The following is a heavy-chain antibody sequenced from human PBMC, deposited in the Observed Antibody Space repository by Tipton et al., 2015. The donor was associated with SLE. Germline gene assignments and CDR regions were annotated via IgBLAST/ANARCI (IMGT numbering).Heavy chain of an antibody. CDR2: IRYDGSNK. CDR1: GFTFSSYG. CDR3: ASGGSAKLYYGMDV. D-gene: IGHD3-16*01. V-gene: IGHV3-30*02. Sequence: SLRLSCAASGFTFSSYGMHWVRQAPGKGLEWVAFIRYDGSNKYYADSVKGRFTISRDNSKNTLYLQMNSLRAEDTAVYYCASGGSAKLYYGMDVWGQGTTVTVSS. J-gene: IGHJ6*02.